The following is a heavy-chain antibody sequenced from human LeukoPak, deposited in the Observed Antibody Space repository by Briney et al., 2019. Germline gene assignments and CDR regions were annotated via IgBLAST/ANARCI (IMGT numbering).Heavy chain of an antibody. D-gene: IGHD5-18*01. CDR3: AREIGGILVFDY. V-gene: IGHV1-2*02. J-gene: IGHJ4*02. CDR2: INPNSGDS. Sequence: ASVKVSCKASGYKFTGYYMHWVRQAPGQGLEWMGWINPNSGDSHHAQKFQGRVTMTRDTSISTAYMELSRLRSDDTAVYYCAREIGGILVFDYWGQGTPVTVSS. CDR1: GYKFTGYY.